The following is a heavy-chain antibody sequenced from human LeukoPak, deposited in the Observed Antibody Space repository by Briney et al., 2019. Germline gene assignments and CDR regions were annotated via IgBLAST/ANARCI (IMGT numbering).Heavy chain of an antibody. V-gene: IGHV1-69*05. CDR3: ASEECSGGSCYP. Sequence: ASVKVSCKASGGTFSSYAISWVRQAPGQGLEWMGWTIPIFGTANFAQKFQGRGTITTDKYTGTAYLELNILRPKDTAVYYCASEECSGGSCYPWGQGTLVTVSS. CDR2: TIPIFGTA. D-gene: IGHD2-15*01. J-gene: IGHJ5*02. CDR1: GGTFSSYA.